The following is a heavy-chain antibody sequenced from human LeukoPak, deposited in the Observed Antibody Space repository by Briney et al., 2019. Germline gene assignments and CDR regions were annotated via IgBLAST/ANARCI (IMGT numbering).Heavy chain of an antibody. D-gene: IGHD5-18*01. V-gene: IGHV1-46*01. CDR2: IIPIFGTA. J-gene: IGHJ4*02. CDR3: ARESLPTVNTAMVALDY. CDR1: GYTFTSYY. Sequence: GASVKISCKASGYTFTSYYIHWVRQAPGQGLEWMGGIIPIFGTANYAQKFQGRVTMTRDTSTSTVYMELSSLRSEDTAVYYCARESLPTVNTAMVALDYWGQGTLVTVSS.